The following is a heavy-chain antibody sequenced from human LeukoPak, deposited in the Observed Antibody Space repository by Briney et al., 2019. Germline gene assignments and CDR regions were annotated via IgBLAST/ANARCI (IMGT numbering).Heavy chain of an antibody. CDR3: ATSGRGFDY. V-gene: IGHV1-24*01. Sequence: ASVTVSCMVSGYTLTELSMHWVRPAPGKGLEWMGGFDPEDGETIYAQKFQGRVTMTEETSTDTAYMELSSLRSEDTAVYYCATSGRGFDYWGQGTLVTVSS. D-gene: IGHD1-1*01. CDR1: GYTLTELS. CDR2: FDPEDGET. J-gene: IGHJ4*02.